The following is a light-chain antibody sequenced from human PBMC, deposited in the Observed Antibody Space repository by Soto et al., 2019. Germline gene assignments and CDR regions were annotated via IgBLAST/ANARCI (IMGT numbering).Light chain of an antibody. J-gene: IGLJ2*01. Sequence: QSALTQPASVSGSPGQSVTISCTGTSSDVGGYNYVSWYQQHPGKAPKLMIYEVSNRPSGVSNRFSGSKSGNTASLTISGRQAEDVAYYYCSSYTSSSTHAVVFGGGTKLTVL. CDR1: SSDVGGYNY. CDR2: EVS. CDR3: SSYTSSSTHAVV. V-gene: IGLV2-14*01.